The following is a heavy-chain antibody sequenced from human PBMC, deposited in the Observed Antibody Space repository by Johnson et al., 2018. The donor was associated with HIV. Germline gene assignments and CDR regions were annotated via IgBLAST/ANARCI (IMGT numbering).Heavy chain of an antibody. CDR2: IGTAGDT. J-gene: IGHJ3*02. V-gene: IGHV3-13*01. Sequence: EVQLVESGGGLIQPGGSLRLSCAASGFTFSNYDMYWVRQATGKGLEWVSGIGTAGDTYYADSLTGRFTISREDAKNSLYLQMNSLRAGDTAVYYCARGGSHITIFGVDINMGAFDIWGQGTMVTVSS. CDR1: GFTFSNYD. D-gene: IGHD3-3*01. CDR3: ARGGSHITIFGVDINMGAFDI.